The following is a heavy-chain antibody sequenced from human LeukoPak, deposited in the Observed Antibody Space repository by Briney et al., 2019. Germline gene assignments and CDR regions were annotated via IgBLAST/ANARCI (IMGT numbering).Heavy chain of an antibody. D-gene: IGHD4-17*01. Sequence: PGGSLRLSCAASGFTFSSYWMSWVRQAPGKGLEWVAAIKQDGSQKEYVDSVKGRFTISRDNAKNSLYLQMNSLRAADTAVYYCARDPPVTHFHDAFDIWGQGTMVTVSS. V-gene: IGHV3-7*05. CDR2: IKQDGSQK. CDR1: GFTFSSYW. CDR3: ARDPPVTHFHDAFDI. J-gene: IGHJ3*02.